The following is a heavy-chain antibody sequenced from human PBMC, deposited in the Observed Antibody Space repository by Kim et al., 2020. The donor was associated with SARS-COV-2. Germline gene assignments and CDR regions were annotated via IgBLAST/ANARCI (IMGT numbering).Heavy chain of an antibody. CDR3: TTAFGATTVY. V-gene: IGHV3-15*01. J-gene: IGHJ4*02. Sequence: TTDYAAPMKGRFTISREDSKNTLYLQMNSLKTEDTAVYYCTTAFGATTVYWGQGTLVTVSS. D-gene: IGHD1-26*01. CDR2: TT.